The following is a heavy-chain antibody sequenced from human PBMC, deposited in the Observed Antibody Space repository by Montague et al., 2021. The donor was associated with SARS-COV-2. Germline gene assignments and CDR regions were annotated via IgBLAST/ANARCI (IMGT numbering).Heavy chain of an antibody. CDR2: IYTSGST. D-gene: IGHD2-21*01. CDR1: GGSISSGSYY. CDR3: ARVVGFDFDY. V-gene: IGHV4-61*02. J-gene: IGHJ4*02. Sequence: TLSLTCTVSGGSISSGSYYWSWIRQPAGKGLEWIGRIYTSGSTNYNPSLKSRVTISIDTSKNQFSLKLSSVTAADTAVYYCARVVGFDFDYWGQGTLGTVPS.